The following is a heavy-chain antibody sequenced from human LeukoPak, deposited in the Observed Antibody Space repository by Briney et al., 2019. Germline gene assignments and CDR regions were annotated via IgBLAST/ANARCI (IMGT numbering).Heavy chain of an antibody. CDR2: MNPNSGNT. D-gene: IGHD1-1*01. V-gene: IGHV1-8*01. CDR1: GYTFTSYD. J-gene: IGHJ4*02. Sequence: ASVKVSCKASGYTFTSYDINWVRQATGQGLEWMGWMNPNSGNTGYAQKFQGRVTMTRNTSISTAYMELSSLRSEDTVVYYCARFDWNDVGNDYWGQGTLVTVS. CDR3: ARFDWNDVGNDY.